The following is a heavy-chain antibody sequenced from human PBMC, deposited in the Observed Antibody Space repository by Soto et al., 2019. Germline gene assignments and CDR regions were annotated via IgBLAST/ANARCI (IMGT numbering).Heavy chain of an antibody. Sequence: ASVKVSCKASGYTFTSYDIHWVRQATGQGLEWMGWMNPNSGNTCYAQKFQGRVTMTRNTSISTAYMELSSLRSEDTAVYYCARGDPAGYSSGWDKDGMDVWGQGTTVTVSS. CDR1: GYTFTSYD. J-gene: IGHJ6*02. CDR3: ARGDPAGYSSGWDKDGMDV. V-gene: IGHV1-8*01. CDR2: MNPNSGNT. D-gene: IGHD6-19*01.